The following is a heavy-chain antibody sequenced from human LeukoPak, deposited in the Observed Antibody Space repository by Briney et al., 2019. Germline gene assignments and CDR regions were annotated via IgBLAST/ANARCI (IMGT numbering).Heavy chain of an antibody. Sequence: PGGSLRLSCAASGFTFSSYGMHWVRQAPGKGLEWVAVISYGGSNKYYADSVKGRFTISRDNSKNTLYLQMHSLRAEDTAVYYCAKGLDCSSTSCLNSYWGQGTLVTVSS. CDR2: ISYGGSNK. CDR1: GFTFSSYG. D-gene: IGHD2-2*01. J-gene: IGHJ4*02. V-gene: IGHV3-30*18. CDR3: AKGLDCSSTSCLNSY.